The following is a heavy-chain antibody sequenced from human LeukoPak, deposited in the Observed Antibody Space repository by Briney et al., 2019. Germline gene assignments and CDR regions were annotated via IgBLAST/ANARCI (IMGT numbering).Heavy chain of an antibody. CDR2: MNPNSGNT. J-gene: IGHJ4*02. D-gene: IGHD1-26*01. Sequence: GASVKVSCKASGYTFTSYDINWVRQATGQGLEWMGWMNPNSGNTGYAQKFQGRVTITRNTSISTAYMDLSSLRSEDTAVYYCAKVILVGATLSDSRFYFDYWGQGILVIVSS. CDR1: GYTFTSYD. V-gene: IGHV1-8*03. CDR3: AKVILVGATLSDSRFYFDY.